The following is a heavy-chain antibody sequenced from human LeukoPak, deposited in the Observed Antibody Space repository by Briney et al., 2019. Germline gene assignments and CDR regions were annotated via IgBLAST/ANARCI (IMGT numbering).Heavy chain of an antibody. V-gene: IGHV5-51*01. CDR3: ARMGGYCSSTSCYRGWFDP. CDR2: IYPGDSDT. CDR1: GYSFTSYW. J-gene: IGHJ5*02. Sequence: GESLKISCKGSGYSFTSYWIGWVRQMPGKGLEWMGIIYPGDSDTRYSPSFQGQVTISADKSISTAYLQWSSLKASDTAMYYCARMGGYCSSTSCYRGWFDPWGQGTLVTVSS. D-gene: IGHD2-2*02.